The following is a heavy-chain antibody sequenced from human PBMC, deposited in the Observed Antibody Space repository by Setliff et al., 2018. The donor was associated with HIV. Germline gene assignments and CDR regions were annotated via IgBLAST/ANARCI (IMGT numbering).Heavy chain of an antibody. J-gene: IGHJ4*02. CDR1: GGSFSGCY. Sequence: PSETLSLTCAVYGGSFSGCYWTWIRQPPGKGLEWLGEINHSGGNTNHNPSLRSRVTISVDTSKNQFSLKLSSVTAADTAVYYCARGFRSGRIFGIDYWGQGTLVTVSS. V-gene: IGHV4-34*01. D-gene: IGHD3-3*01. CDR2: INHSGGNT. CDR3: ARGFRSGRIFGIDY.